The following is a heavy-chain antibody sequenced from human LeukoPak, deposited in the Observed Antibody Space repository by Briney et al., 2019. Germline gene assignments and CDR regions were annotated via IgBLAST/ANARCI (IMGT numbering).Heavy chain of an antibody. J-gene: IGHJ4*02. CDR3: SRLAEGATADS. Sequence: SETLSLTCVVYGGSFSGYFWSWIRQPPGKGPEWIGSIYYSGSTYYNPSLKSRVTISVDTSKNHFSLKVTSVTAADTAVYYCSRLAEGATADSWGQGILVTVSS. CDR1: GGSFSGYF. V-gene: IGHV4-34*01. D-gene: IGHD1-26*01. CDR2: IYYSGST.